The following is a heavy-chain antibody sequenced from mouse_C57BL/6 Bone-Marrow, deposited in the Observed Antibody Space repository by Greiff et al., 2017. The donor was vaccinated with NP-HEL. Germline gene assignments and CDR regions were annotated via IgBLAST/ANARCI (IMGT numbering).Heavy chain of an antibody. CDR1: GYTFTNYW. D-gene: IGHD1-1*01. CDR2: IYPGGGYT. Sequence: QVQLKQSGAELVRPGTSVKMSCKASGYTFTNYWIGWAKQRPGHGLEWIGDIYPGGGYTNYNEKFKGKATLTADKSSSTAYMQFSSLTSEDSAIYYGASLLITTEVESYWYFDVWGTGTTVTVSS. J-gene: IGHJ1*03. CDR3: ASLLITTEVESYWYFDV. V-gene: IGHV1-63*01.